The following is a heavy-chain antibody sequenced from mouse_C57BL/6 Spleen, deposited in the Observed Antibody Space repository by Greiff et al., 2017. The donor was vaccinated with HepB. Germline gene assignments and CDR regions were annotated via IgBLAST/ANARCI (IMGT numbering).Heavy chain of an antibody. CDR3: TRGTATVVATDYFDY. CDR2: ISSGVDYI. V-gene: IGHV5-9-1*02. CDR1: GFTFSSYA. D-gene: IGHD1-1*01. J-gene: IGHJ2*01. Sequence: EVKLVESGEGLVKPGGSLKLSCAASGFTFSSYAMSWVRQTPEKRLEWVAYISSGVDYIYYADTVKGRFTISRDHARNTRYLQMSSLKSEDTAMYYCTRGTATVVATDYFDYWGQGTTLTVSS.